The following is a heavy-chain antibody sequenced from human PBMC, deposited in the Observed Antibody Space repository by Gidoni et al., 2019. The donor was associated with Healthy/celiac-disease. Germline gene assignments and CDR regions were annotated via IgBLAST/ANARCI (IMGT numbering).Heavy chain of an antibody. Sequence: QVQLVQSGAEVKKPGASVKVSCKASGYTFTSYAMHWVRQAPGQRLEWMGWINAGNGNTKYSQKFQGRVTITRDTSASTAYMELSSLRSEDTAVYYCARGHIITMIVPPPNAFDIWGQGTMVTVSS. CDR2: INAGNGNT. CDR1: GYTFTSYA. J-gene: IGHJ3*02. V-gene: IGHV1-3*01. D-gene: IGHD3-22*01. CDR3: ARGHIITMIVPPPNAFDI.